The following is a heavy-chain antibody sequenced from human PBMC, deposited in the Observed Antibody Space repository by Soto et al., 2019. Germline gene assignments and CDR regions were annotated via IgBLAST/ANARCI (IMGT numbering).Heavy chain of an antibody. J-gene: IGHJ4*02. CDR3: LTDPGEYETF. V-gene: IGHV3-15*01. Sequence: ESGGGFVTPGESLRLSCAVSGITFINAWMSWVRQAPGKGLEWVARIKRTANAETPDYAAPVKGRFIISRDDSKNMLYLQMNNLKAEDTAVYYCLTDPGEYETFWGQGTLVTVSS. CDR1: GITFINAW. CDR2: IKRTANAETP. D-gene: IGHD4-17*01.